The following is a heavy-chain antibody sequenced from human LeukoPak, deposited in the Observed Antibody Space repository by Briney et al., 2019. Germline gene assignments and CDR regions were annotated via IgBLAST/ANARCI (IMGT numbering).Heavy chain of an antibody. V-gene: IGHV3-11*01. J-gene: IGHJ5*02. Sequence: GGSLRLSCAASGFTFSDYYMSWIRQAPGKGLEWVSYISSSGSTIYYAESVKGRFTISRDNAKNSLYLQMNSLRAEDTAVYYCARDVGIAARQDWFDPWGQGTLVTVSS. CDR2: ISSSGSTI. CDR1: GFTFSDYY. CDR3: ARDVGIAARQDWFDP. D-gene: IGHD6-6*01.